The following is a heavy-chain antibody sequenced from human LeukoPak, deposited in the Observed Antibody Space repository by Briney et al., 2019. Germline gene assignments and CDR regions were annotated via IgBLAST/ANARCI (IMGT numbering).Heavy chain of an antibody. V-gene: IGHV3-30*02. CDR1: GFTFRQYG. D-gene: IGHD7-27*01. Sequence: GGSLRLSCAASGFTFRQYGMLWGRQAPGKVLEWVTFIRNDGSDKYYADSVKGRLTISRDSSKNTVYVQMHSLGPEDTAVYYCERDFNWGFDCWGQGTLVTVSS. CDR3: ERDFNWGFDC. CDR2: IRNDGSDK. J-gene: IGHJ4*02.